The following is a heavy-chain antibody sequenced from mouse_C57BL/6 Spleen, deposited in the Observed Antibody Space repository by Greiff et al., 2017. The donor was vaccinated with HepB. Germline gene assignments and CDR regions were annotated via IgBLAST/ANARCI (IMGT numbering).Heavy chain of an antibody. Sequence: EVHLVESGPELVKPGASVKISCKASGYSFTGYYMNWVKQSPEKSLEWIGEINPSTGGTTYNQKFKAKATLTVDKSSSTAYMQLKSLTSEYSAVYYCARSDYYYGAYWGQGTLVTVSA. CDR2: INPSTGGT. D-gene: IGHD1-1*01. CDR3: ARSDYYYGAY. J-gene: IGHJ3*01. V-gene: IGHV1-42*01. CDR1: GYSFTGYY.